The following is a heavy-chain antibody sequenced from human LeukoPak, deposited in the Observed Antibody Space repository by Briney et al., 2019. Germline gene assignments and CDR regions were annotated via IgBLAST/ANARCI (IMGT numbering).Heavy chain of an antibody. CDR2: IENDGSNK. J-gene: IGHJ4*02. Sequence: GGSVRLSCAASGFTFSSYAMHWVRQAPGKGLEWVAFIENDGSNKYYADSVRGRFTISRDNSRNTLYMQMNSLRVEDTAVYYCAKDPARGQLGIFDYWGQGVLVTVSS. CDR1: GFTFSSYA. V-gene: IGHV3-30*02. CDR3: AKDPARGQLGIFDY. D-gene: IGHD6-6*01.